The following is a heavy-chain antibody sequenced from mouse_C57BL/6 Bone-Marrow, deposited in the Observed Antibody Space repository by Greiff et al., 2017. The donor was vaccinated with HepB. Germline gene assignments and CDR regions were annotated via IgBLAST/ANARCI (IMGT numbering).Heavy chain of an antibody. CDR2: ISSGSSTI. CDR1: GFTFSDYG. V-gene: IGHV5-17*01. CDR3: ARRGIHYDEGTYYFDY. Sequence: EVQWVESGGGLVKPGGSLKLSCAASGFTFSDYGMHWVRQAPEKGLEWVAYISSGSSTIYYADTVKGRFTISRDNAKNTLFLQMTSLRSEDTAMYYCARRGIHYDEGTYYFDYWGQGTTLTVSS. D-gene: IGHD2-4*01. J-gene: IGHJ2*01.